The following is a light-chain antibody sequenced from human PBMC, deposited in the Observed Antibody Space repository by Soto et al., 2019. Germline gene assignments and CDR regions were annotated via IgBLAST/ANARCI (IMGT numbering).Light chain of an antibody. Sequence: QSALTQPASGSGSPGQSITISCTGTSSDVGSYNLVSWYQQHPGEAPKLMIYEGSKRPSGVSNRFSGSKSGNTASLTISGLPAEDEADYYCCSYAGSRTYVFGTGTKVT. CDR3: CSYAGSRTYV. J-gene: IGLJ1*01. V-gene: IGLV2-23*01. CDR1: SSDVGSYNL. CDR2: EGS.